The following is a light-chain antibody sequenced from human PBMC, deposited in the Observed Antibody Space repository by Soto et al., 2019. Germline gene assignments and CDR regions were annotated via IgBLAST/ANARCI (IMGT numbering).Light chain of an antibody. CDR2: DAS. CDR1: QSVSSY. V-gene: IGKV3-11*01. Sequence: EIVLTDSPATLSLSLWEIATLSCRASQSVSSYLAWYQQKPGQAPRLLIYDASNRATGIPARFSGSGSGTAFTLTTSSLEPEDFAVYHCQQRNNWPPIAFGQGTRLEIK. CDR3: QQRNNWPPIA. J-gene: IGKJ5*01.